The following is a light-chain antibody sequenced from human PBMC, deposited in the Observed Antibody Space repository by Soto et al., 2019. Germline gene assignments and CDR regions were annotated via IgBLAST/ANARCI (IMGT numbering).Light chain of an antibody. Sequence: EIVMTQSPATLSVSPGERATLSCRASQSVSSNLAWYQQKPGQAPRLLIYGASTGATGIPARFSGSGSGTEFTLTISSLQSEDFAVYYCQQYNNWPLWTFGQGTKV. CDR2: GAS. V-gene: IGKV3-15*01. CDR3: QQYNNWPLWT. J-gene: IGKJ1*01. CDR1: QSVSSN.